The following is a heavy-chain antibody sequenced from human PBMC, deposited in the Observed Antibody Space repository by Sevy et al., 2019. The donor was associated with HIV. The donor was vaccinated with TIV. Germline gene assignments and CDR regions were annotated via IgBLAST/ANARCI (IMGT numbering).Heavy chain of an antibody. J-gene: IGHJ6*02. D-gene: IGHD2-2*01. CDR3: ARGPPDYYYGMDV. Sequence: SETLSLTCTVSGDSISSYYWSWIRQSPGKGLQWIGYLFYSGMTNYNPSLKSRVTISVDTSKNQFSLKVSSVTAADTAVYYCARGPPDYYYGMDVWGQGTTVTVSS. V-gene: IGHV4-59*01. CDR2: LFYSGMT. CDR1: GDSISSYY.